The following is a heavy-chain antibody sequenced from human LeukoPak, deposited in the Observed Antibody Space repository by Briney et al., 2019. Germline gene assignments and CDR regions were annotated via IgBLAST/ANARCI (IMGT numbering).Heavy chain of an antibody. D-gene: IGHD1-26*01. CDR3: AKGGKWDVTPFDY. CDR1: GFTFSSYA. Sequence: GGSLRLSCAASGFTFSSYAMHWVRQAPGKGLEWVAVISYDGSNKYYADAVKGRFTISRDNSKNTLYLQVNSLRAEDTAVYYCAKGGKWDVTPFDYWGQGTLVTVSS. J-gene: IGHJ4*02. CDR2: ISYDGSNK. V-gene: IGHV3-30-3*01.